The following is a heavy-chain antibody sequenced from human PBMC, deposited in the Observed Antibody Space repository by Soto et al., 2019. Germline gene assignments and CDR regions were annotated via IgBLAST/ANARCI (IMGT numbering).Heavy chain of an antibody. Sequence: GASVKVSCKASGYTFTGYYMHWVRQAPGQGLEWMGWISPNSGGTHSAEMFQGRVTMTRDTSISTAYMELSRLRSDDTAVYYCARGLACTSTNRPEGGWFDPWGQGTLVTVSS. CDR2: ISPNSGGT. D-gene: IGHD2-2*01. V-gene: IGHV1-2*02. J-gene: IGHJ5*02. CDR1: GYTFTGYY. CDR3: ARGLACTSTNRPEGGWFDP.